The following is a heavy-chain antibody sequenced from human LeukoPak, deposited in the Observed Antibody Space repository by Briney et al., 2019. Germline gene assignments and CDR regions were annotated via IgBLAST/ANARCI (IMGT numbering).Heavy chain of an antibody. CDR2: ISYDGSNK. CDR3: ARPQPEHHYGSGSFLSGFDP. V-gene: IGHV3-30*03. CDR1: GFTFSSYG. Sequence: GRSLRLSCAASGFTFSSYGMHWVRQAPGKGLEWVAVISYDGSNKYYADSVKGRFTISRDNSKNTLYLQMNSLRAEDTAVYYCARPQPEHHYGSGSFLSGFDPWGQGTLVTVSS. D-gene: IGHD3-10*01. J-gene: IGHJ5*02.